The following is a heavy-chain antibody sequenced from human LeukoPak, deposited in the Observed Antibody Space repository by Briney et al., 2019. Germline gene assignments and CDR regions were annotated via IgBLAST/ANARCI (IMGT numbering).Heavy chain of an antibody. V-gene: IGHV1-2*02. CDR1: GYTFTAYY. Sequence: ASVKVSCKASGYTFTAYYLHWVRQAPGQGLEWMGWINPNSGGTNYAQTFQGRVTMTRDTSISTAYMDPSTLRSGDTAVYYCARVADFRQSFDFWGQGTLVTVS. J-gene: IGHJ4*02. CDR2: INPNSGGT. D-gene: IGHD3/OR15-3a*01. CDR3: ARVADFRQSFDF.